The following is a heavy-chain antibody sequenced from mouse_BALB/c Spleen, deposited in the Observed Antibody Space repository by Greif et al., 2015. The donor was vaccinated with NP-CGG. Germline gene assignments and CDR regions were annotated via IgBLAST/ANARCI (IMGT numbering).Heavy chain of an antibody. CDR2: ILPGSGST. J-gene: IGHJ4*01. D-gene: IGHD1-2*01. CDR3: ARFLLRPNYYAMDY. Sequence: VQLQQSGAELMKPGASVKISCKATGYTFSSYWIEWVKQRPGHGLEWIGEILPGSGSTNYNEKFKGKATFTADTSSNTAYIQLSSLTSEDSAVYYCARFLLRPNYYAMDYWGQGTSVTVSS. V-gene: IGHV1-9*01. CDR1: GYTFSSYW.